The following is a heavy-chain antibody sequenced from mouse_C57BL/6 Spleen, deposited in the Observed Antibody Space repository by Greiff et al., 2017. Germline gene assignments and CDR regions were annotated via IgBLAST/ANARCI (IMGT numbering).Heavy chain of an antibody. V-gene: IGHV1-69*01. CDR3: ARRRVYYGSSYVYYARDY. J-gene: IGHJ4*01. CDR2: IDPSDSYT. CDR1: GYTFTSYW. Sequence: QVQLQQPGAELVMPGASVKLSCKASGYTFTSYWMHWVKQRPGQGLEWIGEIDPSDSYTNYNQKFKGKSTLTVDKSSSTAYMQLSSLTSEDSAVYYCARRRVYYGSSYVYYARDYWGQGTSVTVSS. D-gene: IGHD1-1*01.